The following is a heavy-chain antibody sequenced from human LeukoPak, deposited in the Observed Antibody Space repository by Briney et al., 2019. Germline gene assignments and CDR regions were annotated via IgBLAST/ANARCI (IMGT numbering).Heavy chain of an antibody. Sequence: GGSLSLSCAASGFTFSTYSMNWVRQAPGKGLEWVSCISTRSTYIYYADSVKGRFTISRDNAKNSLYLQMNSLRAEDTAVYYCARTRGVGMSAGDAFDIWGQGTMVTVSS. J-gene: IGHJ3*02. CDR3: ARTRGVGMSAGDAFDI. CDR2: ISTRSTYI. CDR1: GFTFSTYS. D-gene: IGHD1-26*01. V-gene: IGHV3-21*01.